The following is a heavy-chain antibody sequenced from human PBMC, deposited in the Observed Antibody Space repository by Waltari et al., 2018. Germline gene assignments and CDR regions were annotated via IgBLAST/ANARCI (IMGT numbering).Heavy chain of an antibody. CDR3: AKVPGSSGAFDI. V-gene: IGHV3-30*18. J-gene: IGHJ3*02. Sequence: QVQLVESGGGVVQPGRSLRLSCAASGFTFSSYGMHWVRQAPGKGLEWVAVISYDGSNKYYADSVKGRFTISRDNSKNTLYLQMNSLRAEDTAVYYSAKVPGSSGAFDIWGQGTMVTVSS. D-gene: IGHD3-10*01. CDR2: ISYDGSNK. CDR1: GFTFSSYG.